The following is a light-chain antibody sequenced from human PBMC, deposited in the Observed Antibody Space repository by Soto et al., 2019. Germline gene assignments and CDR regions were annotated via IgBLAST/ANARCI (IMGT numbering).Light chain of an antibody. J-gene: IGLJ1*01. Sequence: QSVLTQPASVSGSPGQSITISCTGTSSDFGSYNLVSWYQHHPGKATKLMIYVVGKRPSGVSSRFSGSKSGNTASLTISGLQAEDEADYYCCSYAGSGTPYVFGTGTKVTVL. CDR1: SSDFGSYNL. CDR2: VVG. CDR3: CSYAGSGTPYV. V-gene: IGLV2-23*02.